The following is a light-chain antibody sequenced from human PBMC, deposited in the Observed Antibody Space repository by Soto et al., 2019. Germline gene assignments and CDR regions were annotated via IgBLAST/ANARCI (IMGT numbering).Light chain of an antibody. CDR1: QSVRSNY. J-gene: IGKJ2*01. CDR2: GAS. V-gene: IGKV3-20*01. CDR3: QQYGSSAYT. Sequence: EIVLTQSPGTLSLSPGERATLSCRASQSVRSNYLAWYQQKPGQAPRLLIYGASSRATGIPDRFSGSGSGTDCPLTISRLEPEDFAVYYCQQYGSSAYTFGRGTTLEIK.